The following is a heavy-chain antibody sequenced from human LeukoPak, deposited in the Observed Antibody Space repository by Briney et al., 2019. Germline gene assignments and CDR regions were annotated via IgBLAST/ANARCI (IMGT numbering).Heavy chain of an antibody. CDR1: GGSISSYY. D-gene: IGHD1-26*01. J-gene: IGHJ5*02. CDR2: IYYSGST. V-gene: IGHV4-59*01. Sequence: SETLSLTCTVSGGSISSYYWSWIRQLPGKGLEWIGYIYYSGSTNYNPSLKSRVTISVDTSKNQFSLKLSSVTAADTAVYYCARYFVGATTWFDPWGQGTLVTVSS. CDR3: ARYFVGATTWFDP.